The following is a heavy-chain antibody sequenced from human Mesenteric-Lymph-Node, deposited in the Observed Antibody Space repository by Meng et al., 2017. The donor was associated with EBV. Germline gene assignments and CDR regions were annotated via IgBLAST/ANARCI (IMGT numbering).Heavy chain of an antibody. CDR2: IHHGGST. V-gene: IGHV4-4*02. Sequence: QVRLQESGPGLGNPSGSLSLTCAVYAGSISSGNWWTWVRQPPGKGLEWIGEIHHGGSTNDNPARQRRGTRGRDKAKNQGAQTRNTGKTTDTVVYDCARECVDTGSWFRHFDLWGQGTLVTVSS. CDR3: ARECVDTGSWFRHFDL. J-gene: IGHJ4*02. CDR1: AGSISSGNW. D-gene: IGHD6-13*01.